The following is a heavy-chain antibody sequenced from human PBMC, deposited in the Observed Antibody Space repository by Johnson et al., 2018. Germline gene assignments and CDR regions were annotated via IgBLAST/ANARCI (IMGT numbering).Heavy chain of an antibody. CDR1: GFTFSTST. D-gene: IGHD2-8*01. Sequence: QVQLVESWGGVVLPGKSLRLSCAASGFTFSTSTMHWVRQAPGKGLEWVAVISYDGNSKYYADSVKGRFTISRDNSQNTLFLQMNSLRAEDTAVYYCAREGDDFVLMFYASPAFDIWVQGTMVTVSS. CDR3: AREGDDFVLMFYASPAFDI. J-gene: IGHJ3*02. V-gene: IGHV3-30-3*01. CDR2: ISYDGNSK.